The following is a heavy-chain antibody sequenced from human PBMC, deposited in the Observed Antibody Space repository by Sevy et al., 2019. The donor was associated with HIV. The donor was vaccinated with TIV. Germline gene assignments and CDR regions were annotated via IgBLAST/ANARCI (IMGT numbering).Heavy chain of an antibody. CDR2: IFYSGST. V-gene: IGHV4-59*01. CDR1: YGSISSYY. J-gene: IGHJ4*02. D-gene: IGHD7-27*01. CDR3: ARESWGRLEY. Sequence: SETLSLTCTVTYGSISSYYWSWIRQPPGKGLEWIGYIFYSGSTDYNPSLKSRVAMSVDTSENQFSLKLTSVTAADTAVYYCARESWGRLEYWGQGLLVTVSS.